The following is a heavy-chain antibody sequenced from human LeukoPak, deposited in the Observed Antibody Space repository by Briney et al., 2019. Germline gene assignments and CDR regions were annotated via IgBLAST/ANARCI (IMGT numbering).Heavy chain of an antibody. CDR2: FDSEDGET. D-gene: IGHD4-17*01. CDR1: GYTLTELS. Sequence: ASVKVSCKVSGYTLTELSMHWVRQAPRKGLEWMGGFDSEDGETIYAQKFQGRVTMTEDTSTDTAYMELSSLRSEDTAVYYCAGLPYANGDYNSDYWGQGTLVTVSS. J-gene: IGHJ4*02. CDR3: AGLPYANGDYNSDY. V-gene: IGHV1-24*01.